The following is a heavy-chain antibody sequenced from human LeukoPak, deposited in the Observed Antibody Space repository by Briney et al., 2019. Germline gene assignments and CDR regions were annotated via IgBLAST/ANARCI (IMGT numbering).Heavy chain of an antibody. CDR3: ARGHTAAMVFCDY. J-gene: IGHJ4*02. CDR2: ISYDGSNE. D-gene: IGHD5-18*01. Sequence: GGSLRLSCAASGFTFSSYAIHWVRQAPGKGLEWVVVISYDGSNEFYADSVKGRFTISRDNSKNTLYLQMSSLRAEDTAVYYCARGHTAAMVFCDYWGQGTLVTVSS. CDR1: GFTFSSYA. V-gene: IGHV3-30*04.